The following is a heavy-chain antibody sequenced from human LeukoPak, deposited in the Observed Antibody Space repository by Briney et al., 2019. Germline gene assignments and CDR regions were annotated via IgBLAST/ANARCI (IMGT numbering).Heavy chain of an antibody. J-gene: IGHJ4*02. CDR1: GSTFSSYW. CDR2: IKQYGSEK. Sequence: GGSLRLSCAASGSTFSSYWMSWVGQAPGRGLTGVANIKQYGSEKYDVDSVKGRFTISRDNAKNSLYLQMNSLRAEGTAVYYCARARPGPFDYWGQGTLVTVSS. CDR3: ARARPGPFDY. V-gene: IGHV3-7*01.